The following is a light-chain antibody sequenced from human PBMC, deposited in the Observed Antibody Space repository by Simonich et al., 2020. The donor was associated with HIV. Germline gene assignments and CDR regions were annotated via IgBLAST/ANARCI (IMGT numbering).Light chain of an antibody. J-gene: IGKJ3*01. V-gene: IGKV1-39*01. Sequence: DIQMTQSPSSLSASVGDRVTITCRASQTISSNLNWYQQKPGKAPKLLIYAASSLQSEVPSRFSGSGSGTDFTLTISSLQPDDFATYYCLQHNSYPLTFGPGTKVDIK. CDR2: AAS. CDR3: LQHNSYPLT. CDR1: QTISSN.